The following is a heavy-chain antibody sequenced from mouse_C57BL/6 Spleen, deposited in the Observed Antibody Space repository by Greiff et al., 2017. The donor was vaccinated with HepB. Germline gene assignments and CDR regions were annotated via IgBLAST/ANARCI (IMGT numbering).Heavy chain of an antibody. Sequence: EVQRVESGGGLVQPGGSMKLSCVASGFTFSNYWMNWVRQSPEKGLEWVAQIRLKSDNYATHYAESVKGRFTISRDDSKSSVYLQMNNLRAEDTGIYYCTGLIYYDPYYAMDYWGQGTSVTVSS. V-gene: IGHV6-3*01. CDR2: IRLKSDNYAT. CDR1: GFTFSNYW. D-gene: IGHD2-4*01. CDR3: TGLIYYDPYYAMDY. J-gene: IGHJ4*01.